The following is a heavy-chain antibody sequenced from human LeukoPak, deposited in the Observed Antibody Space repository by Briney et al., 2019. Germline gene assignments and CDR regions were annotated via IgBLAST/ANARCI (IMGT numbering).Heavy chain of an antibody. D-gene: IGHD1-1*01. J-gene: IGHJ4*02. CDR3: AREGTDDGGNY. CDR2: IYYSGST. Sequence: SETLSLTCTVSGGSISSSSYYWGWIRQPPGKGLEWIGSIYYSGSTYYNPSLKSRVTISVDTSKNQFSLKLSSVTAADTAVYYCAREGTDDGGNYWGQGTLVTVSS. CDR1: GGSISSSSYY. V-gene: IGHV4-39*07.